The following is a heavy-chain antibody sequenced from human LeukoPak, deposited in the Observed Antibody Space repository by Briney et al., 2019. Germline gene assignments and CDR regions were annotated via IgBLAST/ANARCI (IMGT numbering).Heavy chain of an antibody. CDR2: IYYSGNT. J-gene: IGHJ3*01. Sequence: SETLSLTCTVSGGSISSSNYYWGWTRQPPGKGLEWIGSIYYSGNTYYNPSLKSRVTISVDTSKNQFSLKLTSVTAADTAVYYCAHFKGGSFDFWGQGTMVTVSS. D-gene: IGHD1-26*01. CDR1: GGSISSSNYY. V-gene: IGHV4-39*01. CDR3: AHFKGGSFDF.